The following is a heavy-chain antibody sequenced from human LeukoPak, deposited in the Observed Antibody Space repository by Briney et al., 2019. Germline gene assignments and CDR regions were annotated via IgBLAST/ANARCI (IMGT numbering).Heavy chain of an antibody. CDR3: AGGGYTYGLY. CDR1: GFTFSSYS. D-gene: IGHD5-18*01. Sequence: GGSLRLSCAASGFTFSSYSMNWVRQAPGKGLEWVSCISSSSSYIYYADSVKRRFTISRDNTKNTLHLQMNSLRAEDTAVYYCAGGGYTYGLYWGQGDLVTVSS. CDR2: ISSSSSYI. J-gene: IGHJ4*02. V-gene: IGHV3-21*01.